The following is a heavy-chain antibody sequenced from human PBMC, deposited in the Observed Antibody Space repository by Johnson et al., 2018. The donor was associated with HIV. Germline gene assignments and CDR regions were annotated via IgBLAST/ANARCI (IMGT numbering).Heavy chain of an antibody. Sequence: VHLVESGVGLVQPGGSLRLSCAASEFTFSNYWMHWVRQGLGKGLVWVSRINSDGSSTSYADSVKGRFTISRDNAKNTLYLQMNSLRAEDTAVYYCVRGGAFDIWGQGTMVTVSS. CDR2: INSDGSST. CDR1: EFTFSNYW. V-gene: IGHV3-74*02. J-gene: IGHJ3*02. D-gene: IGHD3-16*01. CDR3: VRGGAFDI.